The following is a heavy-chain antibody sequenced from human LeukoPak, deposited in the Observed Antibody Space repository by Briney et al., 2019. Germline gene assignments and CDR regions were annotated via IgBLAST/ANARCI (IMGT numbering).Heavy chain of an antibody. J-gene: IGHJ5*02. V-gene: IGHV1-2*02. CDR1: GYTFTGYY. Sequence: ASVKVSCKASGYTFTGYYMHWVRQAPGQGLEWMGWINPNSGGTNYAQKFQGRVTMTRDTSISTAYMELSRLRSGDTAVYYCARVGYYDFWSGYLNWFDPWGQGTLVTVSS. D-gene: IGHD3-3*01. CDR2: INPNSGGT. CDR3: ARVGYYDFWSGYLNWFDP.